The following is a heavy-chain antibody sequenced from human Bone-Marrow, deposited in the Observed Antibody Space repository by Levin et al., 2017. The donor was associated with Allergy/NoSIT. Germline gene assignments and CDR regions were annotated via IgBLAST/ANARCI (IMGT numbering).Heavy chain of an antibody. CDR2: LTDDGRT. V-gene: IGHV3-66*01. Sequence: SGGSLRLSCAASGFSVTSYYMNWVRQAPGKGLEWVSMLTDDGRTNYVDSVKGRFTISSDNSRNIVYLHMDSLTNEDTALYFCARDRAASSRSWVEFDIWGQGTMVTVSS. CDR1: GFSVTSYY. D-gene: IGHD6-13*01. J-gene: IGHJ3*02. CDR3: ARDRAASSRSWVEFDI.